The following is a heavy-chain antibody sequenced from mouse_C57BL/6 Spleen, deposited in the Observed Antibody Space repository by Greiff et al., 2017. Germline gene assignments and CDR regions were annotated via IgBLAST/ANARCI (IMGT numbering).Heavy chain of an antibody. J-gene: IGHJ3*01. CDR1: GFTFSSYA. V-gene: IGHV5-4*01. CDR2: ISDGGSYT. CDR3: AGARNGGFAY. Sequence: EVQRVESGGGLVKPGGSLKLSCAASGFTFSSYAMSWVRQTPEKRLEWVATISDGGSYTYYPDNVKGRFTISRDNAKNNLYLQMSHLKSEDTAMYYCAGARNGGFAYWGQGTLVTVSA.